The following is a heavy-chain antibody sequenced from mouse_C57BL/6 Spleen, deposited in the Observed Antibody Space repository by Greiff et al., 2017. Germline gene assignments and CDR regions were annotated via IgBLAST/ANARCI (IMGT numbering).Heavy chain of an antibody. D-gene: IGHD1-1*01. CDR1: YTFTDYYM. Sequence: VQLQQSGPELVKPGASVKMSCKASGYTFTDYYMHWVKQKPGKGLEWIGEIYPGSGNTYYNEKFKGKATLTADTSSSTAYMQLSSLTSEDSAVYCCARERIYYYGSSLGAYWGQGTLVTVSA. V-gene: IGHV1-83*01. CDR2: YPGSGNTY. CDR3: RERIYYYGSSLGAY. J-gene: IGHJ3*01.